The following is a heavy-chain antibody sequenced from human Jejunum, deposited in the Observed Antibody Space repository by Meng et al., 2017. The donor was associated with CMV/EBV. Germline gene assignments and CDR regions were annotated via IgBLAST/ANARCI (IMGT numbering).Heavy chain of an antibody. CDR1: GYTFINFG. Sequence: QLLLVQSGAEVKNPGASVKVFCKASGYTFINFGISWVRQAPGQGLEWVGWSSTSNDNTHYAQKFQGRVTMTTDTTTSTAYMELRSLRSDDTAMYFCARDFWSSFDAYWGQGTLVTVSS. CDR2: SSTSNDNT. V-gene: IGHV1-18*01. CDR3: ARDFWSSFDAY. J-gene: IGHJ4*02. D-gene: IGHD3-3*01.